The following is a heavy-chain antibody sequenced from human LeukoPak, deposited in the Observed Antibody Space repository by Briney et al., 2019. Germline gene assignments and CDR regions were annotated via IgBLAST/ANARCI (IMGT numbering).Heavy chain of an antibody. J-gene: IGHJ3*02. Sequence: PSETLSLTCTVSGGSISSRSYYWGWIRQPPGKGLEWIGSIYYSGSTYYNPSLKSRVTISVDTSKNHLSLRLSSVTAADTAVYYCARHIPYYDFWSGYYSSAFDIWGQGTMVTVSS. CDR3: ARHIPYYDFWSGYYSSAFDI. CDR2: IYYSGST. D-gene: IGHD3-3*01. V-gene: IGHV4-39*01. CDR1: GGSISSRSYY.